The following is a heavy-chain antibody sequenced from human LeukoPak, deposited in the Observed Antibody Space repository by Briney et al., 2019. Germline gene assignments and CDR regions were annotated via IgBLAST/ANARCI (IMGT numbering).Heavy chain of an antibody. CDR1: GFTFSSYA. D-gene: IGHD3-22*01. V-gene: IGHV3-23*01. Sequence: PGGSLRLSCTASGFTFSSYAMSWVRQAPGKGREGVSAISGSGGSTYYADSVKGRFTISRDNSKNTLYLQMTRLRAEDTAVYDCGKLSGYYYAFDYWAREPWSSSPQ. J-gene: IGHJ4*02. CDR2: ISGSGGST. CDR3: GKLSGYYYAFDY.